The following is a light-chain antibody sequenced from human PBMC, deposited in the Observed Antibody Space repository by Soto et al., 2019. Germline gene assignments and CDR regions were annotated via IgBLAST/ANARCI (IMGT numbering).Light chain of an antibody. Sequence: DIQMTQSLSTLSASVGDRVTITCRASQSISSWLAWYQQKPGKAPKLLIYAASTLQSGVPSRFSGSGSGTDFTLTISSLQPEDFATYYCQQVNGYPRDITFGGGTKVDIK. CDR1: QSISSW. CDR3: QQVNGYPRDIT. J-gene: IGKJ4*01. CDR2: AAS. V-gene: IGKV1-5*01.